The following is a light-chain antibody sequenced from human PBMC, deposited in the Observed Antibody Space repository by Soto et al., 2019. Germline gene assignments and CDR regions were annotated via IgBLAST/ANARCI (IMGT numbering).Light chain of an antibody. J-gene: IGLJ2*01. CDR1: SSAVGAYNY. V-gene: IGLV2-14*01. CDR3: SSYTSSNTLG. CDR2: EVS. Sequence: QSALTQPASVSGSPGQSITISCTGTSSAVGAYNYVSWYQQHPGKAPKLMIFEVSDRPSGVSNRFSGSKSGNTASLTISGLQAEDEADYYCSSYTSSNTLGFGGGTKVTV.